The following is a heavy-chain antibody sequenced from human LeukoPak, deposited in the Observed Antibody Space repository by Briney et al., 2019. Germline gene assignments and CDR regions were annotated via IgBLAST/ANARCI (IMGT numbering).Heavy chain of an antibody. CDR1: VGSISSYY. Sequence: SETLSLTCTGSVGSISSYYWSWIRQPPGKGLEWIGYIYYSGSTNYNHSLKSRVTISVDTSKDQFSLKLSSVTAADTAVYYCARSPAVAGPLDYWGQGTLVTVCS. D-gene: IGHD6-19*01. J-gene: IGHJ4*02. V-gene: IGHV4-59*01. CDR3: ARSPAVAGPLDY. CDR2: IYYSGST.